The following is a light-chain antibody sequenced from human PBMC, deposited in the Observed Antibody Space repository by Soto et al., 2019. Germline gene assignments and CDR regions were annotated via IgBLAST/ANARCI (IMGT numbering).Light chain of an antibody. V-gene: IGKV3-15*01. CDR1: QSVSSN. Sequence: EIVMTQSPATLSVSPRERATLSCRASQSVSSNLAWYQQKPGQAPRLLIYGASTRATGIPARFSGSGSGTAFTLTISSLQSEVFAIYFCQQYNNWPPERTFGQGTKVEIK. J-gene: IGKJ1*01. CDR2: GAS. CDR3: QQYNNWPPERT.